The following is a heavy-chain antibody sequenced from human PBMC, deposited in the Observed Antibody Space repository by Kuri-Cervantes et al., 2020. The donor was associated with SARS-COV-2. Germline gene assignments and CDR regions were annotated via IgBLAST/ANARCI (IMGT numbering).Heavy chain of an antibody. CDR1: GFTFSSYW. J-gene: IGHJ4*02. Sequence: GEALKISCAASGFTFSSYWMSWVRQAPGKGLEWVANIKQNGSEKYYVDSVKGRFTISRDNAKHSLYLPMNSLRAEDTAVYYCARDWLRGGFDYWGQGTLVTVSS. CDR3: ARDWLRGGFDY. V-gene: IGHV3-7*05. CDR2: IKQNGSEK. D-gene: IGHD3-9*01.